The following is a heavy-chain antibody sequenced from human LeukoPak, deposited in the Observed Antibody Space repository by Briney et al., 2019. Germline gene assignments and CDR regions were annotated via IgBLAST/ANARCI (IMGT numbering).Heavy chain of an antibody. V-gene: IGHV4-39*01. Sequence: SETLSLTCAVSGGSISGSSYFWGWIRQPPGKGLEWLGSIYYSWNTYYNPSLKSRVTISVDTSKNQFSLKLSSVTAADTAVYYCARLKEGIDYWGQGTLVTVSS. CDR2: IYYSWNT. CDR3: ARLKEGIDY. CDR1: GGSISGSSYF. J-gene: IGHJ4*02. D-gene: IGHD3-10*01.